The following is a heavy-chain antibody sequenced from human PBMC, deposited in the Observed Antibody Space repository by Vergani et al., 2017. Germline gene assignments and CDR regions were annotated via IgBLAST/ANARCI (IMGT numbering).Heavy chain of an antibody. CDR3: SNCGGDCYFYNGVDV. Sequence: QVHLLQSGAEVKKPGSSVKVSCKASGVNYRSLAISWVRLAPGQGLEWMGRIVPIFEKINYAPKFQGRVTITADESTNIAYMELSRLTSEDTAVYYCSNCGGDCYFYNGVDVWGQGTTVTVSS. J-gene: IGHJ6*02. CDR1: GVNYRSLA. V-gene: IGHV1-69*13. CDR2: IVPIFEKI. D-gene: IGHD2-21*02.